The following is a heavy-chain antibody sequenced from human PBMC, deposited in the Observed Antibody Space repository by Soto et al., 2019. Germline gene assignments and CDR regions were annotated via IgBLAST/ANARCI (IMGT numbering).Heavy chain of an antibody. CDR3: ARRVTGRGERFDP. CDR2: LYYSRSA. CDR1: GDSISSYY. V-gene: IGHV4-59*01. J-gene: IGHJ5*02. Sequence: SETLSLTCAVSGDSISSYYCMWIRQPPGKELESIGYLYYSRSANYNPSLKSRVTLSVDTSTNQCSLTLSSMTAADTAVYYCARRVTGRGERFDPWGLGTLVTVSS. D-gene: IGHD2-8*02.